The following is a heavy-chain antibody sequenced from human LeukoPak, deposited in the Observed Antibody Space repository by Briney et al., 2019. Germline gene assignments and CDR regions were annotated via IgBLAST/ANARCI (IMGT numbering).Heavy chain of an antibody. V-gene: IGHV4-39*07. CDR2: IYYSGST. Sequence: QPSETLSLTCTVSGGSISSSSYYWGWIRQPPGKGLEWIGSIYYSGSTYYNPSLKSRVTISVDTSKNQFSLKLSSVTAADTAVYYCARKPIINNAWYYFDYWGQGTLVTVSS. CDR3: ARKPIINNAWYYFDY. J-gene: IGHJ4*02. CDR1: GGSISSSSYY. D-gene: IGHD1/OR15-1a*01.